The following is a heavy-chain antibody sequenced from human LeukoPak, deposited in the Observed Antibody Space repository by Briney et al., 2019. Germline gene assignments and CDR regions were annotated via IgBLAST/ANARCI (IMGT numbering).Heavy chain of an antibody. CDR1: GYTFTSYD. J-gene: IGHJ5*02. CDR3: ARGTDYYDFWSGYRNWFDP. D-gene: IGHD3-3*01. V-gene: IGHV1-8*01. Sequence: ASVKVSCKASGYTFTSYDTNWVRQATGQGLEWMGWMNPNSGNTGYAQKFQGRVTMTRNTSISTAYMELSSLRSEDTAVYYCARGTDYYDFWSGYRNWFDPWGQGTLVTVSS. CDR2: MNPNSGNT.